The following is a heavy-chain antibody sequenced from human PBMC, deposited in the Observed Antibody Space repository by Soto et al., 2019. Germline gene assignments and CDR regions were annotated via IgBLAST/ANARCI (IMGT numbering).Heavy chain of an antibody. J-gene: IGHJ5*02. CDR1: GGSISSGDYY. D-gene: IGHD6-13*01. Sequence: PSETLSLTCTVSGGSISSGDYYWSWIRQPPGKGLEWIGYIYYSGSTYYNPSLKSRVTISVDTSKNQFSLKLSSVTAADTAVYYCARDLMNSSSWPSPSEWFDPWGQGTLVTVSS. CDR3: ARDLMNSSSWPSPSEWFDP. V-gene: IGHV4-30-4*01. CDR2: IYYSGST.